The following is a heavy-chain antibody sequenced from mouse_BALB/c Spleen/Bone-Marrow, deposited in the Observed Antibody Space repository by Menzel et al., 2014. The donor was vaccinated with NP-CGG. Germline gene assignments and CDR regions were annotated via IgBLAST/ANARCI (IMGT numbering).Heavy chain of an antibody. V-gene: IGHV1-14*01. Sequence: VQLQQSGPELVKPGASVKMSCKASGYTFTSYVMHWVKKKPGQGLEWIGYINPYNDGTKYNEKFKGKATLTSDKSSSTAYMELSSLTSEDSAVYYCARPYYYGSSGDSWFAYWGQGTLVTVSA. CDR1: GYTFTSYV. CDR3: ARPYYYGSSGDSWFAY. J-gene: IGHJ3*01. CDR2: INPYNDGT. D-gene: IGHD1-1*01.